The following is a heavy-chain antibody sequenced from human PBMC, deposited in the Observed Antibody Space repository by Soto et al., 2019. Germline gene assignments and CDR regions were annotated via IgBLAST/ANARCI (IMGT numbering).Heavy chain of an antibody. Sequence: QITLEESGPTLLKPTQTLTLTCTFSGFTLNTSGVRVDWIRQPPGKALEWLALIYWDGDKRYSPSLKSRLTITKDTSNTQVVLSLTTMDPADTATYYCVHAIKGSGSYYKGYFFDSWGQGTLVTVSS. J-gene: IGHJ4*02. V-gene: IGHV2-5*02. D-gene: IGHD3-10*01. CDR3: VHAIKGSGSYYKGYFFDS. CDR2: IYWDGDK. CDR1: GFTLNTSGVR.